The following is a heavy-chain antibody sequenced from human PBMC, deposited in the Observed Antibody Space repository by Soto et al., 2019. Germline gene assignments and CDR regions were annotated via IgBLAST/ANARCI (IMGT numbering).Heavy chain of an antibody. V-gene: IGHV1-24*01. J-gene: IGHJ4*02. Sequence: ASVKVSCKVSGYTLTELSMHWVRQAPGKGLEWMGGFDPEDGETIYAQKFQGRVTMTEDTSTDTAYMELSSLRSEDTAVYYCALGSLRPAGSDDWGQGTLVTVSS. CDR3: ALGSLRPAGSDD. CDR2: FDPEDGET. CDR1: GYTLTELS. D-gene: IGHD2-2*01.